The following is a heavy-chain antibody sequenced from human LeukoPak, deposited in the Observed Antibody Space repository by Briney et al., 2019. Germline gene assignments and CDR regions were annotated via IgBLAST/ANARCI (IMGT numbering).Heavy chain of an antibody. D-gene: IGHD3-16*01. CDR2: IYHSGST. V-gene: IGHV4-4*02. CDR3: ARGGRYAAFDI. CDR1: GGSISGSNW. Sequence: SETLSLTCAVSGGSISGSNWWSWVRQSPGKGLEWIGEIYHSGSTNYNPSLKSRITISVDKSKNLFSLKLSSVTAADTAVYYCARGGRYAAFDIWGQGTMVTVSS. J-gene: IGHJ3*02.